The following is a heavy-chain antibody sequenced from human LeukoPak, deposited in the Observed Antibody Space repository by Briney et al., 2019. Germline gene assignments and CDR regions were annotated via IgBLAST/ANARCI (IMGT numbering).Heavy chain of an antibody. Sequence: TSETLSLTCTVSGGSISSGSYYWNWIRQPPGKGLEWIGYIYHSGSTYYNPSLKSRVTISVDTSKNQFYLKLSSVTAADTAVYYCARSQDIVVVPAAIAYWGQGTLVTVSS. CDR1: GGSISSGSYY. V-gene: IGHV4-30-2*01. J-gene: IGHJ4*02. CDR2: IYHSGST. D-gene: IGHD2-2*02. CDR3: ARSQDIVVVPAAIAY.